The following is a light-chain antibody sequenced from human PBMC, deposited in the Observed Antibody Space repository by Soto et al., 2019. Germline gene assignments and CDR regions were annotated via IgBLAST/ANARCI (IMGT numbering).Light chain of an antibody. Sequence: EIVMTQSPATLSVSPGERATLSCRASQSVSSNLAWYQQKPGQAPRLLIYVASTMPTGIPARFSGSGSGTEFTLPISSLQSEDFAVYYCQQKNNWPPWTFGQGTKVEIK. CDR1: QSVSSN. CDR3: QQKNNWPPWT. CDR2: VAS. J-gene: IGKJ1*01. V-gene: IGKV3-15*01.